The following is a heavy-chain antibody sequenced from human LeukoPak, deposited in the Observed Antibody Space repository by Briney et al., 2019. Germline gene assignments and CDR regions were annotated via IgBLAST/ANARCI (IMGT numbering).Heavy chain of an antibody. D-gene: IGHD3-22*01. Sequence: PGGSLRLSCAASGFTFSSYAMSWVRQAPGKGLEWVSAISVSGGSTYYADSVKGRFTISRDNSKNTLYLQMNSLRAEDTAVYYCAKDDPGEWYYYDSSGYSISKYFQHWGQGTLVTVSS. J-gene: IGHJ1*01. CDR3: AKDDPGEWYYYDSSGYSISKYFQH. CDR1: GFTFSSYA. CDR2: ISVSGGST. V-gene: IGHV3-23*01.